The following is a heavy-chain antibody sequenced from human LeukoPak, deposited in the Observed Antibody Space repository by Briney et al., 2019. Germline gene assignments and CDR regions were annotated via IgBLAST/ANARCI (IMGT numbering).Heavy chain of an antibody. CDR3: ARDRRFLEWLFLDY. D-gene: IGHD3-3*01. J-gene: IGHJ4*02. Sequence: PGGSLRLSCAASGFTFTAYWMTWVRQAPGKGLEWVANIKQDGSEKFYVDSVKGRFTISRESAKNSVYLQMSSLRAEDTAVYYCARDRRFLEWLFLDYWGQGTLVTVSS. CDR2: IKQDGSEK. CDR1: GFTFTAYW. V-gene: IGHV3-7*01.